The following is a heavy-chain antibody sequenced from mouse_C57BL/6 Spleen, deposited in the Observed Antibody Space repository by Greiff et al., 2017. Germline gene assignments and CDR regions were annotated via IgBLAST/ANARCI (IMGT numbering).Heavy chain of an antibody. Sequence: VKLQQPGAELVRPGSSVKLSCKASGYTFTSYWMHWVKQRPIQGLEWIGNIYPSDSETHYNQKFKDKATLTVDKSSSTAYMQLSSLTSEDSAVYYCARYGGYSNFDYWGQGTTLTVSS. CDR3: ARYGGYSNFDY. CDR2: IYPSDSET. J-gene: IGHJ2*01. V-gene: IGHV1-52*01. CDR1: GYTFTSYW. D-gene: IGHD2-5*01.